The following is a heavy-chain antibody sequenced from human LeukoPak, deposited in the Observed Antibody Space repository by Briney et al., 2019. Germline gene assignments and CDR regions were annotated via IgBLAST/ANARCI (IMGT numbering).Heavy chain of an antibody. CDR3: ARAKQQLGSGYYYYGMDV. Sequence: VKVSCKASGYTFTSYGISWVRQAPGQGLECMGWISAYNGNTNYAQKLQGRVTMTTDTSTSTAYMELRSLRSDDTAVYYCARAKQQLGSGYYYYGMDVWGKGTTVTVFS. J-gene: IGHJ6*04. D-gene: IGHD6-13*01. CDR2: ISAYNGNT. CDR1: GYTFTSYG. V-gene: IGHV1-18*04.